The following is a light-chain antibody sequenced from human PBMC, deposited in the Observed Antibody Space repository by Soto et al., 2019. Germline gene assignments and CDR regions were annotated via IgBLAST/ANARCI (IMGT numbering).Light chain of an antibody. CDR2: DAS. Sequence: DIQMTQSPSSLSASVGDRVTITCRASQSISTFLNWYQHKPGKAPKLLIHDASRLQGGVPSRFSGSGSGTDFTLTISSLQPEDCASYYCQQSYSAPAFGQGTKVDIK. J-gene: IGKJ1*01. V-gene: IGKV1-39*01. CDR1: QSISTF. CDR3: QQSYSAPA.